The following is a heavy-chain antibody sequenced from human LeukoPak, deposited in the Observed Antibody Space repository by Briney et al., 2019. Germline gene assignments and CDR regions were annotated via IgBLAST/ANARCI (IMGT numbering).Heavy chain of an antibody. CDR3: ARAQTPSITIFGVVTGPIDY. J-gene: IGHJ4*02. CDR2: INPNSGGT. V-gene: IGHV1-2*04. D-gene: IGHD3-3*01. CDR1: GYTFTGYY. Sequence: GASVKVSCKASGYTFTGYYMHWVRQAPGQGLEWMGWINPNSGGTNYAQKFQGWVTMTRDTSISTAYMELSRLRSDDTAVYYCARAQTPSITIFGVVTGPIDYWGQGTLVTVSS.